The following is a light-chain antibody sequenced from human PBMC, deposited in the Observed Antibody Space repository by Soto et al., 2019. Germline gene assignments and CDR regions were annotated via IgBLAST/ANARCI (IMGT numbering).Light chain of an antibody. CDR3: QQYNNWPRT. Sequence: DIEMTQSPTTLSVSPGERATLPCRASQSVSRDLAWYHQKPGQAPRLLIYGASTRATGIPARFSGSGSGTEFTLTISSLKYEDFAVYYCQQYNNWPRTFGQGTKVDIK. V-gene: IGKV3-15*01. CDR1: QSVSRD. J-gene: IGKJ1*01. CDR2: GAS.